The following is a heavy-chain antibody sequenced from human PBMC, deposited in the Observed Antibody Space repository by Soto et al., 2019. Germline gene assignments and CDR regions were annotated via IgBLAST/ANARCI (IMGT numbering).Heavy chain of an antibody. J-gene: IGHJ6*02. CDR2: ISYDGSNK. Sequence: QVQLVESGGGVVQPGRSLRLSCAASGFTFSSYGMHWVRQAPGKGLGWVAVISYDGSNKYYADSVKGRFTISRDNSKNTLYLQMNSLRAEVTAVYYCAKGLQGGNPLREYYYYYYGMDVWGQGTTVTVSS. D-gene: IGHD2-15*01. V-gene: IGHV3-30*18. CDR1: GFTFSSYG. CDR3: AKGLQGGNPLREYYYYYYGMDV.